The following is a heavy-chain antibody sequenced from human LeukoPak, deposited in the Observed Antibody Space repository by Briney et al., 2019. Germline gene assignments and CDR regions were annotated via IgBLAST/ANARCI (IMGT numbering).Heavy chain of an antibody. D-gene: IGHD2-2*01. V-gene: IGHV1-18*01. J-gene: IGHJ6*02. CDR2: ISAYNGNT. Sequence: ASVKVSCKASGYTFTSYGISWVRQAPGQGLEWMGWISAYNGNTNHAQKLQGRVTMTTDTSTSTAYMELRSLRSDDTAVYYCAREGYCSSTSCPDYYYYYGMDVWGQGTTVTVSS. CDR1: GYTFTSYG. CDR3: AREGYCSSTSCPDYYYYYGMDV.